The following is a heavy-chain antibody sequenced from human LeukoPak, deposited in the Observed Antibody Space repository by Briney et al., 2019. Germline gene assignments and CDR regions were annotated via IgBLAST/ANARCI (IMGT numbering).Heavy chain of an antibody. V-gene: IGHV4-59*01. D-gene: IGHD3-10*01. J-gene: IGHJ4*02. CDR1: GGSISSYY. CDR2: IYYSGST. Sequence: PSETLSLTCTVSGGSISSYYWSWIRQPPGKGLEWIGYIYYSGSTNYNPSLKSRVTISVDTSKNQFSLKLSSVTAADTAVYYCARARRITMVRGGLIDYWGQGTLVTVSS. CDR3: ARARRITMVRGGLIDY.